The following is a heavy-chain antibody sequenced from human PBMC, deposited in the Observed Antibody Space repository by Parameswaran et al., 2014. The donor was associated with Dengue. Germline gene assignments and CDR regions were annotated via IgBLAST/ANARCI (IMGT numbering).Heavy chain of an antibody. D-gene: IGHD6-13*01. Sequence: PGASVKVSCKVSGYTLTELSMHWVRQAPGKGLEWMGGFDPEDGETIYAQKFQGRVTMTEDTSTDTAYMELSSLRSEDTAVYYCATEVLAAAGNGMDVWGQGTTVTVSS. CDR2: FDPEDGET. V-gene: IGHV1-24*01. J-gene: IGHJ6*02. CDR3: ATEVLAAAGNGMDV. CDR1: GYTLTELS.